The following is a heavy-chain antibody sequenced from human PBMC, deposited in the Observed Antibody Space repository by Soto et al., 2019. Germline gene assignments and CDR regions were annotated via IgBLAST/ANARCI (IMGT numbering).Heavy chain of an antibody. Sequence: GGSLRLSCAASGFTFSSYDMHWVRQATGKGLEWVSAIGTAGDTYYPGSVKGRFTISRENAKNSLYLQMNSLRAGDTAVYYCARGNSIAAAGILVDPWGHGTLVTV. V-gene: IGHV3-13*01. CDR3: ARGNSIAAAGILVDP. CDR1: GFTFSSYD. J-gene: IGHJ5*02. D-gene: IGHD6-13*01. CDR2: IGTAGDT.